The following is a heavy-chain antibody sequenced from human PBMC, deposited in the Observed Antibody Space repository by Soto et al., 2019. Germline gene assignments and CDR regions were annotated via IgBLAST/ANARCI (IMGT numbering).Heavy chain of an antibody. J-gene: IGHJ4*02. Sequence: AETLSLTCAVYGGSFSVYYCIWSRQPPGKGLEWIGEINHSGSTNYNPSLKSRVTISVDTSKNQFSLKLSSVTAADTAVYYCARGARARFDYWGQGTLVTVSS. CDR1: GGSFSVYY. V-gene: IGHV4-34*01. CDR3: ARGARARFDY. CDR2: INHSGST.